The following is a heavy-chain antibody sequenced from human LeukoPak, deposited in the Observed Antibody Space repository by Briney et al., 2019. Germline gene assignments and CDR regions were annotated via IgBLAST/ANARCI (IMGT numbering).Heavy chain of an antibody. V-gene: IGHV3-64*01. CDR2: ISSNGHST. CDR1: GFTFSSYG. CDR3: ARVSEGDIDY. J-gene: IGHJ4*02. Sequence: PGGSLRLSCAASGFTFSSYGMHWVRQTPGKGLEYVSAISSNGHSTFYANSVKGRFTISRDNSKNSLYLQMNSLRAEDTAVYYCARVSEGDIDYWGQGTLVTVSS. D-gene: IGHD6-19*01.